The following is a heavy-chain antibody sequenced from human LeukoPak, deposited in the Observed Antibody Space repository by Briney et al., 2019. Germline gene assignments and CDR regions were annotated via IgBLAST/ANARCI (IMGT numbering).Heavy chain of an antibody. V-gene: IGHV3-48*01. CDR2: ISSASNTI. D-gene: IGHD3-10*01. J-gene: IGHJ5*02. CDR3: ARDGWFGDYNWFDP. Sequence: GESLRLSCAASGFTFSSYSMNWVRQAPGKGLEWVSYISSASNTIYYADSVKGRFTIYRDNAKNSLYVQMNSLRAEDTAMYYCARDGWFGDYNWFDPWGQGTLVTVSS. CDR1: GFTFSSYS.